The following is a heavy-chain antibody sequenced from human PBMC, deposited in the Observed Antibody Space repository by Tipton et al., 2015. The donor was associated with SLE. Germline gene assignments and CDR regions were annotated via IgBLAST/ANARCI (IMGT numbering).Heavy chain of an antibody. CDR2: ISWNSGII. D-gene: IGHD1-26*01. Sequence: SLRLSCAASGFIFDDYAMHWVRQAPGKGLEWVSGISWNSGIIGYADSVKGRFTISRDNAKNSLYLQMNSLRAEDTALYFCAKDRSVGANDAFDIWGQGTMVTVSS. CDR3: AKDRSVGANDAFDI. J-gene: IGHJ3*02. V-gene: IGHV3-9*01. CDR1: GFIFDDYA.